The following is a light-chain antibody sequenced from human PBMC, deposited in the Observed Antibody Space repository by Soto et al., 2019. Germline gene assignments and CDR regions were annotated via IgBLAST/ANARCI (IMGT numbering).Light chain of an antibody. V-gene: IGLV2-11*01. CDR2: EVS. CDR3: CSYAGTYSPV. J-gene: IGLJ2*01. CDR1: SSDVGAYNF. Sequence: QSALTQPPSVSGSPGQSVTISCTGTSSDVGAYNFVSWYQQHPGKAPKLIIYEVSTRPSGVPDRFSGSKSGNTASLTISGLQAEDEADYYCCSYAGTYSPVLGGGTKLTVL.